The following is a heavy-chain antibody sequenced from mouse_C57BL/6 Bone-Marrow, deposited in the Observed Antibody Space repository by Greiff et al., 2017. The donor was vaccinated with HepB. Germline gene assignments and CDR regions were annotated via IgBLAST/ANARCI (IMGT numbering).Heavy chain of an antibody. J-gene: IGHJ2*01. CDR2: IYPRSGNT. Sequence: VQLQQSGAELARPGASVKLSCKASGYTFTSYGISWVKQRTGQGLEWIGEIYPRSGNTYYNEKFKGKATLTADKSSSTAYMELRSLTSEDSAVYFCARRGIYYGNYEFDYWGQGTTLTVSS. CDR1: GYTFTSYG. V-gene: IGHV1-81*01. D-gene: IGHD2-1*01. CDR3: ARRGIYYGNYEFDY.